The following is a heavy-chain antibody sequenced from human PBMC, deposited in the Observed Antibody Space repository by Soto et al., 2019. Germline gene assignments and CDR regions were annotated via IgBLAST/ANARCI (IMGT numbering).Heavy chain of an antibody. CDR2: IIPILGIA. D-gene: IGHD2-15*01. J-gene: IGHJ4*02. CDR3: ATSGVAAITTIDY. CDR1: GGTFSSYT. Sequence: GASVKVSCKASGGTFSSYTISWVRQAPGQGLEWMGRIIPILGIANYAQKFQGRVTITADKSTSTAYMELSSLRSEDTAVYYCATSGVAAITTIDYWGQGTLVTVSS. V-gene: IGHV1-69*02.